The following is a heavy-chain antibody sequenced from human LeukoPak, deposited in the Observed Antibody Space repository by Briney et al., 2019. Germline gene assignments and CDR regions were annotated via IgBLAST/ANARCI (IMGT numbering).Heavy chain of an antibody. V-gene: IGHV3-74*01. Sequence: GGSLRLSCAASGFTFSNYWMHWVRQAPGKGLVWVSRINFDGSSTSYADSVKGRFTISRDNAKNSLYLQMNSLRAEDTAVYYCARGDYSSSPLGYWGQGTLVTVSS. J-gene: IGHJ4*02. CDR1: GFTFSNYW. CDR3: ARGDYSSSPLGY. D-gene: IGHD6-6*01. CDR2: INFDGSST.